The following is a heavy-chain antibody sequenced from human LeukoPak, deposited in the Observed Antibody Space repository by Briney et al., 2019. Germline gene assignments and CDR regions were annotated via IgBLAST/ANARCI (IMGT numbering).Heavy chain of an antibody. D-gene: IGHD2-15*01. V-gene: IGHV5-51*01. J-gene: IGHJ4*02. CDR3: ATSPYCTGGTCYFSNN. CDR1: GYSFTTSW. CDR2: IYPGDSDT. Sequence: EESLKISCKGSGYSFTTSWIGWVRQMPGKGLEWMGIIYPGDSDTRYIPSFQGQVTISADKSISTAYLQWSSLKASDTAMYYCATSPYCTGGTCYFSNNWGQGTLVTVSS.